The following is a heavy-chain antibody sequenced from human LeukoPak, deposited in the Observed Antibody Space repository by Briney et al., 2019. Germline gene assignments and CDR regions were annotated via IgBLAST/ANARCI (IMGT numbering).Heavy chain of an antibody. CDR1: GFTFSSYW. J-gene: IGHJ4*02. CDR3: AKDLLTYYYDSSGSLFDY. D-gene: IGHD3-22*01. V-gene: IGHV3-74*01. Sequence: GGSLRLSCAASGFTFSSYWMHWVRQAPGKGLVWVSRINSDGSSTSYADSVKGRFTISRDNAKNTLYLQMNSLRAEDTAVYYCAKDLLTYYYDSSGSLFDYWGQGTLVTVSS. CDR2: INSDGSST.